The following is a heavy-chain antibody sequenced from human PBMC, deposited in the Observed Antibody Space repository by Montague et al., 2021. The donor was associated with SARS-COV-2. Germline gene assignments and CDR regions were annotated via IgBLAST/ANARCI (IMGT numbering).Heavy chain of an antibody. V-gene: IGHV4-31*03. CDR3: ARATPGYCSSTSCYTGHAFDI. D-gene: IGHD2-2*02. Sequence: SQTLSLTCTVSGGSISSGGYYWSWIRQHPGKGLEWIGYIYYSGSTYYNPSLKSRVTISVDTSKNQFSLKLSSVTAADTAVYYCARATPGYCSSTSCYTGHAFDIWGQGTMVTVSS. CDR2: IYYSGST. CDR1: GGSISSGGYY. J-gene: IGHJ3*02.